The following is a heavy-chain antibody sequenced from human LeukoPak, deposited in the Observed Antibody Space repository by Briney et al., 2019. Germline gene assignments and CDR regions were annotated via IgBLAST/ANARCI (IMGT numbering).Heavy chain of an antibody. CDR3: ARDGDTAMVAY. CDR1: GFTFSIYS. Sequence: KTRGSLRLSCAASGFTFSIYSMNWVRQAPGKGLEWISYISSSLTTIYYADSVRGRFTISRDNAKNSLYLQMNSLRAEDTAVYYCARDGDTAMVAYWGQGTLVTVSS. V-gene: IGHV3-48*01. D-gene: IGHD5-18*01. CDR2: ISSSLTTI. J-gene: IGHJ4*02.